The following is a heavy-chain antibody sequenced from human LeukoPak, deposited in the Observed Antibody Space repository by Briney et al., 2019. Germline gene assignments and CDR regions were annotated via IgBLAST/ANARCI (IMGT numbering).Heavy chain of an antibody. D-gene: IGHD5-18*01. CDR1: GFTFSSYG. CDR2: IWYDGSNK. V-gene: IGHV3-33*06. Sequence: PGGSLRLSCAASGFTFSSYGMHWVRQAPGKGLEWVAVIWYDGSNKYYADSVKGRFTISRDNSKNTLYLQMNSLRAEDTAVYYCAKRRGYSYGTGDYWGQGTLVTVSS. CDR3: AKRRGYSYGTGDY. J-gene: IGHJ4*02.